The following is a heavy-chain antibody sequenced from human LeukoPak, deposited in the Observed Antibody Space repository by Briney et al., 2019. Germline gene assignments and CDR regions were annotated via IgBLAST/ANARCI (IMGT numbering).Heavy chain of an antibody. CDR2: IYSGGST. Sequence: AGGSLRLSCAASGFTVSSNYMSWVRQAPGKGLEWVSVIYSGGSTYYADSVKGRFTISRDNSKNTLYLQMNSLRAEDTPVYYCARDSYSSGWYLYWGQGTLVTVSS. J-gene: IGHJ4*02. V-gene: IGHV3-66*01. D-gene: IGHD6-19*01. CDR1: GFTVSSNY. CDR3: ARDSYSSGWYLY.